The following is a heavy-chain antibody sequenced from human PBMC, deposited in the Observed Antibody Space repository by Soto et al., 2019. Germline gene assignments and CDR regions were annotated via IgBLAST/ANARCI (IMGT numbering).Heavy chain of an antibody. Sequence: QVQLVESGGGVVQPGRSLRLCCAASGFTFSSYGMHWVRQAPGKGLEWVAVISYDGSNKYYADSVKGRFTISRDNSKNTLYLQMNSLRAEDTAVYYCAKDGVVVVPAEGVFYYYYYMDVWGKGTTVTVSS. D-gene: IGHD2-2*01. CDR1: GFTFSSYG. V-gene: IGHV3-30*18. CDR2: ISYDGSNK. J-gene: IGHJ6*03. CDR3: AKDGVVVVPAEGVFYYYYYMDV.